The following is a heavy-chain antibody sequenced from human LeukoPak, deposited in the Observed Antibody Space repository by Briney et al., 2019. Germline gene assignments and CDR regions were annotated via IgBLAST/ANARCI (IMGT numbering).Heavy chain of an antibody. D-gene: IGHD6-19*01. J-gene: IGHJ6*02. CDR3: AKTVAGGSYYYGMDV. Sequence: GGSLRLSCAASGFTVSSNYMSWVRQAPGKGLEWVSSISNSGGTTYYADSVRGRFTISRDNSKNTLYLQMNSLRAEDTAGYYCAKTVAGGSYYYGMDVWGQGTTVTVSS. CDR1: GFTVSSNY. V-gene: IGHV3-23*01. CDR2: ISNSGGTT.